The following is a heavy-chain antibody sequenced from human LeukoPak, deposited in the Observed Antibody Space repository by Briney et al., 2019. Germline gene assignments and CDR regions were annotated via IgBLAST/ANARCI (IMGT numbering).Heavy chain of an antibody. Sequence: GGTLRLSCAASGFTFSSYGMSWVRQAPGKGLEWVSAISGSGGSAYYADSVKGRFTISRDNSKNTLYLQMNSLRAEDTAVYYCAKAGHGSGSYYDNDYWGQGTLVTVSS. D-gene: IGHD3-10*01. CDR3: AKAGHGSGSYYDNDY. J-gene: IGHJ4*02. CDR1: GFTFSSYG. CDR2: ISGSGGSA. V-gene: IGHV3-23*01.